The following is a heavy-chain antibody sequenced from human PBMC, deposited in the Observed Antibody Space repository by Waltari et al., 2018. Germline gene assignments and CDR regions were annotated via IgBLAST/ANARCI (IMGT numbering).Heavy chain of an antibody. CDR3: VGHRFGSGSYFDY. J-gene: IGHJ4*02. CDR1: WLIGSSNY. D-gene: IGHD3-10*01. Sequence: EVQVVESGGGLIQPGGSVRFSCAVYWLIGSSNYMSWVRQAPGKGLEWVSVIYSGGSSYYVDSVKGRFTISRDNSKNTIYLEMNSLRGEDTAVYFCVGHRFGSGSYFDYWGQGTPVTVSS. V-gene: IGHV3-53*01. CDR2: IYSGGSS.